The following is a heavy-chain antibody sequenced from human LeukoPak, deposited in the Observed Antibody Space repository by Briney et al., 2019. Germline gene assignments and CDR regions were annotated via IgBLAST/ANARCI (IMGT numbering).Heavy chain of an antibody. V-gene: IGHV1-24*01. CDR1: GYTFTGYY. CDR3: ATVSLKFDWYFDL. CDR2: FDPEDGET. Sequence: ASVKVSCKASGYTFTGYYMHWVRQAPGKGLEWMGGFDPEDGETIYAQKFQGRVTMTEDTSTDTAYMELSSLRSEDTAVYYCATVSLKFDWYFDLWGRGTLVTVSS. J-gene: IGHJ2*01.